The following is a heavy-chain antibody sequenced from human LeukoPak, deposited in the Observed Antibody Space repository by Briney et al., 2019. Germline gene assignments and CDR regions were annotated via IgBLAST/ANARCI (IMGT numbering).Heavy chain of an antibody. V-gene: IGHV3-53*01. CDR3: ARDHTTVTTSKGY. J-gene: IGHJ4*02. D-gene: IGHD4-17*01. CDR1: GFTVTTNY. Sequence: GGSLRLSCAASGFTVTTNYMSWVRQAPGRGLEWVSVIYRDDSSYYADSVKGRFTISRDNAKNSLYLQMNSLRAEDTAVYYCARDHTTVTTSKGYWGQGTLVTVSS. CDR2: IYRDDSS.